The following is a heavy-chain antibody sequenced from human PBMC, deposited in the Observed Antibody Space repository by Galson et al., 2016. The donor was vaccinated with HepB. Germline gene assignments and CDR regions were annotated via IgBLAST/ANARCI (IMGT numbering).Heavy chain of an antibody. D-gene: IGHD6-13*01. J-gene: IGHJ4*02. CDR2: IVAGNGDT. CDR1: GVTFSTSA. Sequence: SCKASGVTFSTSAVQWVRQARGQHLEWIGWIVAGNGDTKYAQKFQERVTITRDMSIRTAYMELSSLTSEDTAVYYCAARGNSWPYYWGQGTLVTVSS. CDR3: AARGNSWPYY. V-gene: IGHV1-58*01.